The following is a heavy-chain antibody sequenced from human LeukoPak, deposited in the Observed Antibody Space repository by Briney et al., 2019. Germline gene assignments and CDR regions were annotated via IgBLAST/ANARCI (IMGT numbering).Heavy chain of an antibody. CDR3: ARGYRDAYKDAFDI. V-gene: IGHV3-33*07. CDR1: GTGFSRYG. J-gene: IGHJ3*02. Sequence: GGSLRLSCTSSGTGFSRYGFYWVRQAPGKGLEWLAPMWYDGGDGYFADSVQGRFTLSRDNSKNTIYLQMNSLRVDDTGVYYCARGYRDAYKDAFDIWGPGTTVTVSS. D-gene: IGHD5-24*01. CDR2: MWYDGGDG.